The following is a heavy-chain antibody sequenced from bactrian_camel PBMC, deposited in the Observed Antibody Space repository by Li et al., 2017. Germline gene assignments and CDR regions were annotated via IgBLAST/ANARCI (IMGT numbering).Heavy chain of an antibody. CDR2: IYTGDGTT. CDR1: GYRDSANYC. Sequence: HVQLVESGGGSVQSGGSLRLSCASSGYRDSANYCLGWFRQAPGKERERVASIYTGDGTTYVCADSVKGRFTISRDNTKSTLYLRMNSLKTKDSAVYYCATGYRVAHFYWGQGTQVTVS. CDR3: ATGYRVAHFY. D-gene: IGHD7*01. V-gene: IGHV3S1*01. J-gene: IGHJ4*01.